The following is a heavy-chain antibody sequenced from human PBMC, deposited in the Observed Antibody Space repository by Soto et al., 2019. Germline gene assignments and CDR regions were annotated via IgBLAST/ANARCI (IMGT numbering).Heavy chain of an antibody. Sequence: SETLTLTCTVSGGSSSISSYYRAWIRQPPGKGLEWIGSIYYSGSTYYSPSLKSRVTISVDTSKNQFSLKLSSVTAADTAVYYCARPAGSSKFYGMDVWGQGTTVT. J-gene: IGHJ6*02. CDR1: GGSSSISSYY. CDR2: IYYSGST. V-gene: IGHV4-39*01. D-gene: IGHD2-2*01. CDR3: ARPAGSSKFYGMDV.